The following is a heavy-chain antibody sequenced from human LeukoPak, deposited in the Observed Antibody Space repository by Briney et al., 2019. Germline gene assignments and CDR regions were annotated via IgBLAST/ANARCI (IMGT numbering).Heavy chain of an antibody. D-gene: IGHD3-9*01. V-gene: IGHV4-4*08. CDR3: AAYDILTGFVFDY. Sequence: SESLSLTCTVSGGSISSYYWSWIRQPPGKGLEWVGYIYTSGRKHYNPTLESRVTISEDTSKNQYCLKLSAVTAADPAVCYCAAYDILTGFVFDYWLQGTQVSVSS. CDR1: GGSISSYY. J-gene: IGHJ4*02. CDR2: IYTSGRK.